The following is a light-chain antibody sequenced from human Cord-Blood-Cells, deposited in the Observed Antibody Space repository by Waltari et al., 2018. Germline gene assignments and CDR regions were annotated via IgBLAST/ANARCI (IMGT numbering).Light chain of an antibody. Sequence: IHLSQSPSSLSASVGDRVTITCRARQGISSYLAWYQQKPGKAPKLLIYAASTLQSGVPLMLSGSGSGPDFPLSVSGLEPEDSAGYDFGQPISYPYTFCQVHKLE. CDR3: GQPISYPYT. CDR1: QGISSY. J-gene: IGKJ2*01. V-gene: IGKV1-9*01. CDR2: AAS.